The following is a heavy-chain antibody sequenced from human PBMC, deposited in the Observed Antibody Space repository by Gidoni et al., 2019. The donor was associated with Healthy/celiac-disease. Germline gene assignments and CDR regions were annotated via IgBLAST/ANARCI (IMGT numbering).Heavy chain of an antibody. Sequence: DVQLLESGGGLVQPGGSLSLSCAASGFPFSSYAMSWVRQAPGKGLEWVSAISGSGGSTYYADSVKGRFTISRDNSKNTLYLQMNSLRAEDTAVYYCANPHRNLYSMGGDYWGQGTLVTVSS. CDR1: GFPFSSYA. D-gene: IGHD5-18*01. V-gene: IGHV3-23*01. CDR3: ANPHRNLYSMGGDY. CDR2: ISGSGGST. J-gene: IGHJ4*02.